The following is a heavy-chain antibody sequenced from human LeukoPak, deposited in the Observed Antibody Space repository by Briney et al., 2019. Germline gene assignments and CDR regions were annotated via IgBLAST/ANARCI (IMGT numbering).Heavy chain of an antibody. V-gene: IGHV4-38-2*01. CDR1: GYSISSGYY. J-gene: IGHJ4*02. CDR2: IYRSGNT. D-gene: IGHD5-24*01. Sequence: SETLSLTCAVSGYSISSGYYWGWIRQPPGKGLEWIGAIYRSGNTYYNPSLKSRVTISVDTSKNQFSQKLSSVTAADTAAYYCARFSDGYSLGGYYFDYWGQGTLVTVSS. CDR3: ARFSDGYSLGGYYFDY.